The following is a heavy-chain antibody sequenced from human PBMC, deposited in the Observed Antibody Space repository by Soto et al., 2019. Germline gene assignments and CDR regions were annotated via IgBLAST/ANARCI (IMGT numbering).Heavy chain of an antibody. CDR2: ISSSGSTI. CDR3: ASGYSGYDSAYYGMDV. Sequence: GESLKISCAASGFTFSSYEMNWVRQAPGKGLEWVSYISSSGSTIYYADSVKGRFTISRDNAKNSLYLQMNSLRAEDTAVYYCASGYSGYDSAYYGMDVWGQGTTVTVSS. J-gene: IGHJ6*02. D-gene: IGHD5-12*01. V-gene: IGHV3-48*03. CDR1: GFTFSSYE.